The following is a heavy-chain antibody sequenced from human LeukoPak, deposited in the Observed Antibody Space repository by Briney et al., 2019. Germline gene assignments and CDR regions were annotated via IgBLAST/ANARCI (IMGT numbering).Heavy chain of an antibody. CDR1: GGSISSYY. J-gene: IGHJ2*01. Sequence: SETLSLTCTVSGGSISSYYWSWIRQPTGKGLEWIAYIYYSGSTNYNPSLKSRVTISVDTSKNQFSLKLSSVTAADTAVYYCARLFAFPKWHFDLWGRGTLVTVS. CDR2: IYYSGST. D-gene: IGHD2-21*01. CDR3: ARLFAFPKWHFDL. V-gene: IGHV4-59*01.